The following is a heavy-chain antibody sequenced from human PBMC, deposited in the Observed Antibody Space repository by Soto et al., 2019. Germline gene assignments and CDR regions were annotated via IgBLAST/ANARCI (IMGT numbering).Heavy chain of an antibody. CDR1: GYTFTNYW. Sequence: SGESLKISCKGSGYTFTNYWIGWVRQMPGKGLERMGIIYPGDSDTKYNPSFQGQVTISADKSITTTYLRWTSLKASDTAIYYCAASIFYYGMDVWGQGTTVTVSS. V-gene: IGHV5-51*01. CDR3: AASIFYYGMDV. J-gene: IGHJ6*02. CDR2: IYPGDSDT.